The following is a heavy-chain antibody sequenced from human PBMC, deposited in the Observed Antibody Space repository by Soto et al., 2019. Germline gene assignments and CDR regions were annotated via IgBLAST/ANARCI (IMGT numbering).Heavy chain of an antibody. CDR3: ARVRGPYYDFWSGYYGRYFDL. D-gene: IGHD3-3*01. CDR1: GGSISSGGYY. J-gene: IGHJ2*01. CDR2: IYYSGST. Sequence: SETLSLTCTVSGGSISSGGYYWSWIRQHPGKGLEWIGHIYYSGSTYYNPSLKSRVTISVDTSKNQFSLKLSSVTAADTAVYYCARVRGPYYDFWSGYYGRYFDLWGRGTLVTVSS. V-gene: IGHV4-31*03.